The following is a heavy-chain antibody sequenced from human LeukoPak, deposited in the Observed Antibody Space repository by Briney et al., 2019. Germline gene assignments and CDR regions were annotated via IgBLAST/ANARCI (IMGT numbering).Heavy chain of an antibody. CDR3: ARHRSAGAGPYFDY. CDR2: IYYSGST. J-gene: IGHJ4*02. CDR1: GGSISSSSYY. V-gene: IGHV4-39*01. Sequence: KASETLSLTCTVSGGSISSSSYYWAWIRQPPGKGLEWIGSIYYSGSTAYNPSNPSLNSRVTISLDTSKNQFSLTLSSVTAADPAVYYCARHRSAGAGPYFDYWGQGMLVTVSS. D-gene: IGHD6-13*01.